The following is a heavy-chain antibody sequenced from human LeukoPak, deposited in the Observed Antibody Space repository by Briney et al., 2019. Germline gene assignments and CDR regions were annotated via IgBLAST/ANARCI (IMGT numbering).Heavy chain of an antibody. CDR2: ISGSGGGT. CDR3: ARGRVTKNYYYYGMDV. Sequence: GGSLRLSCAASGFTFSSYAMSWVRQAPGKGLERVSGISGSGGGTYYADSVKGRFTISRDNSKNTLYLQMDSLRAEDTAVYYCARGRVTKNYYYYGMDVWGQGTTVTVSS. J-gene: IGHJ6*02. D-gene: IGHD4-17*01. CDR1: GFTFSSYA. V-gene: IGHV3-23*01.